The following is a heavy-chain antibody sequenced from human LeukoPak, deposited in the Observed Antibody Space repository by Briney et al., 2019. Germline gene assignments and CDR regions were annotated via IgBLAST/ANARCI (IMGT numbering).Heavy chain of an antibody. CDR1: GSTLSSYS. V-gene: IGHV3-48*01. J-gene: IGHJ4*02. D-gene: IGHD3-9*01. CDR3: ARDLDWGPDY. CDR2: ISSDSSTI. Sequence: QPGGSLRLSCAASGSTLSSYSMNWVRQAPGKGLEWVSYISSDSSTIYYTDSVKGRFTISRDNARNSLFLQMNSLRAEDTAVYYCARDLDWGPDYWGQGTLVTVSS.